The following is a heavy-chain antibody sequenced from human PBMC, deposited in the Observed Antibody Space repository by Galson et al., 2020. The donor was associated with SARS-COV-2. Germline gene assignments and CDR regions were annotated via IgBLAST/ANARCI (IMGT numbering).Heavy chain of an antibody. J-gene: IGHJ6*02. CDR2: IFSNDEK. D-gene: IGHD3-3*01. Sequence: SGPTLVKPTETLTLTCTVSGFSLSNARMGVSWIRQPPGKALEWLAHIFSNDEKSYSTSLKSRLTISKDTSKSQVVLTMTNMDPVDTATYYCARSQTITIFGVVPPYYGMDVWGQGTTVTVSS. CDR1: GFSLSNARMG. CDR3: ARSQTITIFGVVPPYYGMDV. V-gene: IGHV2-26*01.